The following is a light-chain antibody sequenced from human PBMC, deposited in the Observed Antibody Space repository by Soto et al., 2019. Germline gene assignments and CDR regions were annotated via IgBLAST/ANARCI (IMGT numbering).Light chain of an antibody. CDR1: QRISSN. J-gene: IGKJ5*01. Sequence: EIVMTQSPATLSVSPGERATLYCKASQRISSNLAWYQQKPGQPPRLLIYGASTRATGIPARFSGSGSGTEFTLTISSLQSEDFAVYYCQQYDNWSITFGQGTRLEIK. CDR3: QQYDNWSIT. V-gene: IGKV3-15*01. CDR2: GAS.